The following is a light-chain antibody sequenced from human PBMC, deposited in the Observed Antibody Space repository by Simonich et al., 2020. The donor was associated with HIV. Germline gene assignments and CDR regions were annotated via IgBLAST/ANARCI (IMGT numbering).Light chain of an antibody. J-gene: IGKJ2*01. Sequence: DIVMTQSPDSLAVSLGERATSNCKSSQSLLYSSNNKNYLAWYQQKPGQPPKLLIYWASTRESGVPDRFSGSGSGTDFTLTISSLQAEDVAVYYCQQYYSTPYTFGQGTKLEIK. CDR2: WAS. V-gene: IGKV4-1*01. CDR1: QSLLYSSNNKNY. CDR3: QQYYSTPYT.